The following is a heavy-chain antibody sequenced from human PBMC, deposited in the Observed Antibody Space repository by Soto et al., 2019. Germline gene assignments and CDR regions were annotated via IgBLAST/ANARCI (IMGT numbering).Heavy chain of an antibody. Sequence: TGGSLRLSCAASGFTFNSYAMTWVRQAPGKGLEWVSSISGSGDVTFYAASVEGRFTISRDNSKITLFLQLNSLRAEDTGVYYCAKYRSTSSGAEGFDFWGQGALVTVSS. D-gene: IGHD6-6*01. CDR1: GFTFNSYA. CDR3: AKYRSTSSGAEGFDF. J-gene: IGHJ4*02. V-gene: IGHV3-23*01. CDR2: ISGSGDVT.